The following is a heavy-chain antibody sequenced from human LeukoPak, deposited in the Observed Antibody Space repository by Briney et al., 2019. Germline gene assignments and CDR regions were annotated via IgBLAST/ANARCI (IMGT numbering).Heavy chain of an antibody. CDR2: VHLSGTS. J-gene: IGHJ4*02. CDR1: AGSLLTTNW. CDR3: ARESGAFSPFGF. Sequence: SGTLSLTCAVSAGSLLTTNWWSWVRQPPGKGLEWIGEVHLSGTSNYNPSLKSRVSMSIDKSKNQLSLKLTSVTAADTAMYYCARESGAFSPFGFWGQGTLVTVSS. D-gene: IGHD1-26*01. V-gene: IGHV4-4*02.